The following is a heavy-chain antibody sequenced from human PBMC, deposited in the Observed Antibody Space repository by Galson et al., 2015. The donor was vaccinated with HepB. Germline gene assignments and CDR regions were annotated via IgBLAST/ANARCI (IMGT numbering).Heavy chain of an antibody. CDR1: GDSVSSNTAA. J-gene: IGHJ5*02. V-gene: IGHV6-1*01. Sequence: CAISGDSVSSNTAAWSWVRQSPSRGLEWLGRTYYKSKWNNDYAVSAKSRIAINPDTSKNQFSLQLNSVTPEDTAVYYCAREPYGSGSADHWFDPWGQGILVTVSS. D-gene: IGHD3-10*01. CDR3: AREPYGSGSADHWFDP. CDR2: TYYKSKWNN.